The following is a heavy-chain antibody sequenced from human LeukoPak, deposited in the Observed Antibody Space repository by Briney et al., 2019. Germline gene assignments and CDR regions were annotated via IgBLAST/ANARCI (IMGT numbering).Heavy chain of an antibody. D-gene: IGHD2-2*01. V-gene: IGHV4-34*01. CDR2: INHSGST. CDR3: ARASSSSYCSSTSCYYYYGMDV. Sequence: ASETLSLTCTVSGGSISSYYWSWIRQPPGKGLEWIGEINHSGSTNYDPSLKSRVTISVDTSKNQFSLKLSSVTAADTAVYYCARASSSSYCSSTSCYYYYGMDVWGQGTTVTVSS. J-gene: IGHJ6*02. CDR1: GGSISSYY.